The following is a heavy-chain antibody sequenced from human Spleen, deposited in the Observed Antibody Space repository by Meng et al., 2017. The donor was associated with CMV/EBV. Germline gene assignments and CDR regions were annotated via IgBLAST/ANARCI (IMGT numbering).Heavy chain of an antibody. CDR1: GFTLSGYE. CDR3: AKDHFNYGSGSWGGY. D-gene: IGHD3-10*01. J-gene: IGHJ4*02. V-gene: IGHV3-48*03. Sequence: GESLKISCAASGFTLSGYEMNWVRQAPGKGLEWVSYISRSGTTIFYADSAQGRFIISRDDAKNSLYLQMSSLRAEDTAVYYCAKDHFNYGSGSWGGYWGQGTLVTVSS. CDR2: ISRSGTTI.